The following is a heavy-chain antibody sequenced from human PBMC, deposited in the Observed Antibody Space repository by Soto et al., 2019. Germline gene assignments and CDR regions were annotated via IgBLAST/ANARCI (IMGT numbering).Heavy chain of an antibody. J-gene: IGHJ5*02. Sequence: SGPTLVKPTQTLTLTCTFSGFSLSTSGVGVGWIRQPPGKALEWLALIYWNDDKRYSPSLKSRLTITKDTSKNQVVLTMTNMDPVDTATYYCAHRRRVLRGFDPWGQGTLVTVSS. CDR3: AHRRRVLRGFDP. V-gene: IGHV2-5*01. CDR2: IYWNDDK. CDR1: GFSLSTSGVG.